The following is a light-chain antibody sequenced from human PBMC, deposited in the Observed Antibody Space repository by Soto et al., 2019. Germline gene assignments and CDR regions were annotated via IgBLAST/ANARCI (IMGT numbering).Light chain of an antibody. J-gene: IGLJ1*01. Sequence: QSALTQPASVSGSPGQSITISCTGTNSDIGGYNYVSWYQHHPGKAPKLMIYEVSNRPSGVSNRFSGSKSGNTASLTISGLQAEDEADYYCSSYTTSSSYVFGTGTKLTVL. CDR1: NSDIGGYNY. V-gene: IGLV2-14*01. CDR2: EVS. CDR3: SSYTTSSSYV.